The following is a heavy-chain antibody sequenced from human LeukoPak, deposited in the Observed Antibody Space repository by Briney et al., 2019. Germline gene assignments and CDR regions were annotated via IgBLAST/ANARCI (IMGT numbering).Heavy chain of an antibody. Sequence: ASVKLSCTASGYTFTGNDMHWVRQAPGQGLEWMGWINPNSRGTNSAQKFQGRVTMTRDTSNNTPYMELSRLRSDDTAVYFCARGVYDNYFDYWGQGTLVTVSS. CDR1: GYTFTGND. CDR3: ARGVYDNYFDY. D-gene: IGHD2-8*01. CDR2: INPNSRGT. V-gene: IGHV1-2*02. J-gene: IGHJ4*02.